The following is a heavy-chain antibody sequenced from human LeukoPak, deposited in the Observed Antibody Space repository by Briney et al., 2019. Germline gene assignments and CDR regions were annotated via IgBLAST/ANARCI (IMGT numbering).Heavy chain of an antibody. CDR1: GGTFSSYA. Sequence: GASVKLSCKASGGTFSSYAISWVRQAPGQGLEWVGRIIPIVGIANYAQKFQGRVTITTDKSTSTAYMELSSLRSEDTAVYYCARGYCIGTSCYYPYYFDSWGQGTLVTVSS. CDR2: IIPIVGIA. D-gene: IGHD2-2*01. CDR3: ARGYCIGTSCYYPYYFDS. J-gene: IGHJ4*02. V-gene: IGHV1-69*04.